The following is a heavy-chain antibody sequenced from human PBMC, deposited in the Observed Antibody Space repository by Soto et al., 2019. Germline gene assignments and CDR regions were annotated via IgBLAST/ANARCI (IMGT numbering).Heavy chain of an antibody. J-gene: IGHJ4*02. CDR2: ISYDGSKK. CDR3: AKYSSSGGFDY. V-gene: IGHV3-30*18. CDR1: GFTFSTYG. Sequence: GGSLRLSCAASGFTFSTYGMHWVRQAPGKGLEWVAVISYDGSKKYYADSVKGRFTISRDNSKNTLYLQMNSLRPEDTAVYYCAKYSSSGGFDYWGQGTLVTVSS. D-gene: IGHD6-6*01.